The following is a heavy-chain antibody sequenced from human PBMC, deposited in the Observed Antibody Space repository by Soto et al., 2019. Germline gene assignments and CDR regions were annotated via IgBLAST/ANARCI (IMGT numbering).Heavy chain of an antibody. Sequence: RSLTCTVSGGSISSGDYYWSWVRQHPGKGLEWIGYRSYSGSTYYNPSLKSRVTIVVDTSRNQFSLRLSSVTAADTAVYYCAREGGLAYCGGDCLYNWFDTWGQGTLVTVSS. CDR3: AREGGLAYCGGDCLYNWFDT. V-gene: IGHV4-31*03. CDR1: GGSISSGDYY. D-gene: IGHD2-21*02. CDR2: RSYSGST. J-gene: IGHJ5*02.